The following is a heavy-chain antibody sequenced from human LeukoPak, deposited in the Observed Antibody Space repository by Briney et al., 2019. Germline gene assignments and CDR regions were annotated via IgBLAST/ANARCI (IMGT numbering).Heavy chain of an antibody. V-gene: IGHV3-53*01. CDR2: IYSGGST. CDR3: ARHPILGGSYLRGWFDP. CDR1: GFTVSSNY. Sequence: GGSLRLSRAASGFTVSSNYMSWVRQAPGKGLEWVSVIYSGGSTYYADSVKGRFTISRDNSKNTLYLQMNSLRAEDTAVYYCARHPILGGSYLRGWFDPWGQGTLVTVSS. D-gene: IGHD1-26*01. J-gene: IGHJ5*02.